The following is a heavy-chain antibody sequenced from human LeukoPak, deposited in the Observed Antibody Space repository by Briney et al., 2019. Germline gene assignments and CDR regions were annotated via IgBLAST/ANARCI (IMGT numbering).Heavy chain of an antibody. D-gene: IGHD2-15*01. CDR2: IYPGDSDT. J-gene: IGHJ4*02. Sequence: GESLKISCKGSGYSFTSAWIGWVRQMPGKGLEWMGIIYPGDSDTRYSQSFQGQVTISADKSISTAYLQWSSLKASDTAIYYCARLGYCGGGSCYSSGTFDYWGQGTLVTVPS. CDR3: ARLGYCGGGSCYSSGTFDY. V-gene: IGHV5-51*01. CDR1: GYSFTSAW.